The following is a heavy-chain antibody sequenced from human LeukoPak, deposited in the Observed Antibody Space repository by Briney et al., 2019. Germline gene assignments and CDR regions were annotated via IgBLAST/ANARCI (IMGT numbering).Heavy chain of an antibody. Sequence: ASVKVSCKASGYTFTGYYMHWVRQAPGQGLEWMGWINPNSGGTNYAQNFQGRITMTRDTSISTAYMELSRLRSDDTAVYYCARRGYSYDNWFDPWGQGTLVTVSS. CDR1: GYTFTGYY. V-gene: IGHV1-2*02. CDR3: ARRGYSYDNWFDP. D-gene: IGHD5-18*01. CDR2: INPNSGGT. J-gene: IGHJ5*02.